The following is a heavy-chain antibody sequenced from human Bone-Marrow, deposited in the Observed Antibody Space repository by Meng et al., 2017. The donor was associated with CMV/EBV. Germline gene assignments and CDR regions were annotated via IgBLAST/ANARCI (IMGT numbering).Heavy chain of an antibody. Sequence: GESLKISCAASGFTFSSSWMSWVRQAPGKGLEWVANIKKDGSEKYYVDSVKGRFTISRDNAKKSLYLQMNSLGAEDTAVYYGARGGLAARRQAECFQHWGQGTLVTVSS. CDR1: GFTFSSSW. V-gene: IGHV3-7*01. J-gene: IGHJ1*01. D-gene: IGHD6-6*01. CDR3: ARGGLAARRQAECFQH. CDR2: IKKDGSEK.